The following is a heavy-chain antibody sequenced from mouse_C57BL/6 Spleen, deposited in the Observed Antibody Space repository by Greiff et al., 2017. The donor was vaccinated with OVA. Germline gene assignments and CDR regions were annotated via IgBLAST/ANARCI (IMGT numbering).Heavy chain of an antibody. J-gene: IGHJ4*01. V-gene: IGHV5-12*01. Sequence: DVMLVESGGGLVQPGGSLKLSCAASGFTFSDYYMYWVRQTPEKRLEWVAYISNGGGSTYYPDTVKGRFTISRDNAKNTLYLQMSRLKSEDTAMYYCARRGSYAMDYWGQGTLVTVSS. CDR3: ARRGSYAMDY. D-gene: IGHD1-1*01. CDR2: ISNGGGST. CDR1: GFTFSDYY.